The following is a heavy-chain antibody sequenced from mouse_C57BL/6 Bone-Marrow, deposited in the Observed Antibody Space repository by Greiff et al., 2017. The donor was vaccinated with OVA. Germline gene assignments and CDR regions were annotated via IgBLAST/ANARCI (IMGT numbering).Heavy chain of an antibody. V-gene: IGHV7-1*01. Sequence: EVMLVESGGGLVQSGRSLRLSCATSGFTFSDFYMEWVRQAPGKGLEWIAASRNKANDYTTEYSASVKGRFIVSRDTSQSILYLQMNALRAEDTAIYYCARDAEGSSYDWYFEVWGTGTTVTVSS. CDR3: ARDAEGSSYDWYFEV. D-gene: IGHD1-1*01. J-gene: IGHJ1*03. CDR2: SRNKANDYTT. CDR1: GFTFSDFY.